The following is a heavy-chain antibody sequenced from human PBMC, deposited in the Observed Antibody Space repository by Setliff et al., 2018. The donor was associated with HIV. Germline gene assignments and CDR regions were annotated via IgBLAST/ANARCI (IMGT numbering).Heavy chain of an antibody. J-gene: IGHJ4*02. Sequence: ASVKVSCKASGYTFTSYYMHWVRQAPGQGLEWMGIINPSGGSTSYAQKFQGRVTMTRDTSTSTVYMELSSLRSEDTAVYYCARSPLGMTTGRLGHRGDYFDYWGQGTLVTVSS. D-gene: IGHD1-1*01. CDR3: ARSPLGMTTGRLGHRGDYFDY. CDR1: GYTFTSYY. V-gene: IGHV1-46*01. CDR2: INPSGGST.